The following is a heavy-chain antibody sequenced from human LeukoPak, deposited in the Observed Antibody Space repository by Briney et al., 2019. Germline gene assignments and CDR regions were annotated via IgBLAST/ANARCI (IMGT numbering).Heavy chain of an antibody. CDR3: ARGGNVYYGSGSYYNWFDP. CDR1: GGSFRGYY. V-gene: IGHV4-34*01. Sequence: SETLSLTCPVYGGSFRGYYWSWIRQPPGKGLEWIGEINHIGSTNYNPSLKSRVTISVDTSKNQFSLKLSSVTAADTAVYYCARGGNVYYGSGSYYNWFDPWGQGTLVTVSS. J-gene: IGHJ5*02. D-gene: IGHD3-10*01. CDR2: INHIGST.